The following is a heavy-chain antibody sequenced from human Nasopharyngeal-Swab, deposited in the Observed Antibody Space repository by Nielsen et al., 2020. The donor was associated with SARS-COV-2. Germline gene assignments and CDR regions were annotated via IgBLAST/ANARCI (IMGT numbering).Heavy chain of an antibody. CDR1: GFTFSSYS. Sequence: GGSLRLSCAASGFTFSSYSMNWVRQAPGKGLEWVSSISSSSSYIYYADSVKGRFTISRDNAKNSLYLQMNSLRAEDTAVYYCAREDGTHDYLWGSYRYSPLYRYFDLWGRGTLVTVSS. CDR3: AREDGTHDYLWGSYRYSPLYRYFDL. CDR2: ISSSSSYI. J-gene: IGHJ2*01. D-gene: IGHD3-16*02. V-gene: IGHV3-21*01.